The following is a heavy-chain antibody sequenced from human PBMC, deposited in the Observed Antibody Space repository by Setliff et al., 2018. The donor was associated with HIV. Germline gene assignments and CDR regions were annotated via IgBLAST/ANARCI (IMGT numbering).Heavy chain of an antibody. V-gene: IGHV5-51*01. J-gene: IGHJ1*01. CDR1: GYSFTNYW. CDR2: IWPDDSDT. D-gene: IGHD6-13*01. CDR3: VRQGGDSWFPAEYFEH. Sequence: PGESLKISCKTSGYSFTNYWVGWVRQMPGNGLEWMGLIWPDDSDTIYSPSFQGQVIISADKSTTTAYLQWISLKASDTAMYYCVRQGGDSWFPAEYFEHWGQGTLVTVSS.